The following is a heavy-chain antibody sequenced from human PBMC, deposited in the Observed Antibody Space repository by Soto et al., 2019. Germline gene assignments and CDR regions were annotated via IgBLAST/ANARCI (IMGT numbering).Heavy chain of an antibody. D-gene: IGHD2-2*01. CDR3: ARAPGFCSSTSCFYYYYYVGV. V-gene: IGHV4-34*01. Sequence: QVQLQQWGAGLLKPSETLSLTCAVYGGSFSGYYWSWIRQPPGKGLEWIGEINHSGSTNYNPSLKSRVTMSVDTSKNQFSLRLSSVTAADTAVYYCARAPGFCSSTSCFYYYYYVGVWGTGTTVTVSS. J-gene: IGHJ6*03. CDR1: GGSFSGYY. CDR2: INHSGST.